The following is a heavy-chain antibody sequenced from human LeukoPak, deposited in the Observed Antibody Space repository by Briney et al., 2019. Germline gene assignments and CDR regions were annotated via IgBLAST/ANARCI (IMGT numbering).Heavy chain of an antibody. J-gene: IGHJ6*02. V-gene: IGHV3-7*01. D-gene: IGHD3-10*01. CDR3: AWYGVTHGLDV. CDR1: GFTFSSYW. Sequence: GGSLRLSCAASGFTFSSYWMSWVRQAPGKGLEWVANIKQDGSEKYYVDSVMGRFTISKDNAKNSVYLQMNSLRPEDTAIYYCAWYGVTHGLDVWGQGTTVTVSS. CDR2: IKQDGSEK.